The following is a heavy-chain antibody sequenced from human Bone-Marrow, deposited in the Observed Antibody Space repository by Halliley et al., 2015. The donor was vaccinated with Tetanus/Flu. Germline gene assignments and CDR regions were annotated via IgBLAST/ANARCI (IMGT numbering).Heavy chain of an antibody. CDR3: STGEGYPLLYTEGGY. V-gene: IGHV3-15*06. J-gene: IGHJ4*02. CDR2: IKSKGDGGTP. Sequence: IKSKGDGGTPSYGAPVKGRFTISRDDSRNVLYLQMDSLRTEDTAVYCCSTGEGYPLLYTEGGYWGQGTPVTVSS. D-gene: IGHD2-2*02.